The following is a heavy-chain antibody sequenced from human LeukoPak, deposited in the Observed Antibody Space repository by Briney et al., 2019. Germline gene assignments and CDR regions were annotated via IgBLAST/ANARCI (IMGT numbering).Heavy chain of an antibody. CDR3: ARIISNGYYQQLDY. V-gene: IGHV2-70*11. J-gene: IGHJ4*02. CDR1: VFSLSTIGMC. D-gene: IGHD3-22*01. Sequence: SGPTLVNPTQTLTLICTFSVFSLSTIGMCVRWIRQPPGKALEWLARIDWDDDKYYSTSLKTKLTISKDTSKSHVVLTMTNMDPVDTATYYCARIISNGYYQQLDYWGQGTLVTVSS. CDR2: IDWDDDK.